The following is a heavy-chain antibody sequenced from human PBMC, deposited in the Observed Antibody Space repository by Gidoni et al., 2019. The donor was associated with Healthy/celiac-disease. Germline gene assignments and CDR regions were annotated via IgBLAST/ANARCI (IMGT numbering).Heavy chain of an antibody. Sequence: QVQLQESGPGLVKPSQPLSLTCPVSGGSISSGGYYWSWIRQHPGKGLEWIGYIYYSGSTYYNPSLKSRVTISVDTSKNQFSLKLSSVTAADTAVYYCARASIAVAGPLRYWGQGTLVTVSS. CDR2: IYYSGST. J-gene: IGHJ4*02. D-gene: IGHD6-19*01. CDR3: ARASIAVAGPLRY. V-gene: IGHV4-31*03. CDR1: GGSISSGGYY.